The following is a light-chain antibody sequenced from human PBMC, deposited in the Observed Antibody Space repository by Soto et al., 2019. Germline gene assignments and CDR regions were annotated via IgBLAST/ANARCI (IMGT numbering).Light chain of an antibody. V-gene: IGKV3-11*01. CDR2: RAS. J-gene: IGKJ2*01. CDR1: QSVGSY. CDR3: QQRGKWPRT. Sequence: EIVLTQSPATLSLSPGERATLSCRASQSVGSYLAWYQHKPGQAPRLLIYRASNRATDIPARFSGSGSGTDFTLIISSLESEDFAVYFCQQRGKWPRTFGQGTKLEIK.